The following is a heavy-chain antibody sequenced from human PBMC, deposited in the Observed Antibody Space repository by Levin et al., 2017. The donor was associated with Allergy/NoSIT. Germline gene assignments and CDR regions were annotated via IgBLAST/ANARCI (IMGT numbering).Heavy chain of an antibody. D-gene: IGHD6-13*01. J-gene: IGHJ4*02. CDR2: IKQDGSEV. CDR3: AWIPDSSSWYFDL. Sequence: GGSLRLSCAASGFNFRSFWMGWVRQAPGKGLEWVANIKQDGSEVYYVDSVRGRFTISRDNFKNSLYLQMNSLRADDTALYFCAWIPDSSSWYFDLWGQGTLVTVSS. CDR1: GFNFRSFW. V-gene: IGHV3-7*05.